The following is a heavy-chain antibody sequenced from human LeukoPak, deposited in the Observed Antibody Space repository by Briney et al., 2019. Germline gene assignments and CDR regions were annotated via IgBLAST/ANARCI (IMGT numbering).Heavy chain of an antibody. Sequence: VSVKVSCKASGYTFTGYYMHWVRQAPGQGLEWMGWINPNSGGTNYAQKFQGRVTMTRDTSISTDYMELSRLRSDDTAVYYCARYENYYGSGSYSDAFDIRGQGTMVTASS. CDR1: GYTFTGYY. D-gene: IGHD3-10*01. V-gene: IGHV1-2*02. CDR3: ARYENYYGSGSYSDAFDI. J-gene: IGHJ3*02. CDR2: INPNSGGT.